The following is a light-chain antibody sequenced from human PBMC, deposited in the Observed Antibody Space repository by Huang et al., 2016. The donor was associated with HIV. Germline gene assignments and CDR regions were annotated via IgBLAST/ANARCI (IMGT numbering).Light chain of an antibody. J-gene: IGKJ1*01. V-gene: IGKV3-20*01. CDR1: QSVSSTY. CDR3: QQYRSSPWT. CDR2: GAS. Sequence: EIVLTQSPGTLSLFPGERATLSCRASQSVSSTYLAWYQQKPGQAPRLLIYGASNRATGIPDRFSGGGSGTDFTLIISRLEPEDFAVFYCQQYRSSPWTFGQGTKVE.